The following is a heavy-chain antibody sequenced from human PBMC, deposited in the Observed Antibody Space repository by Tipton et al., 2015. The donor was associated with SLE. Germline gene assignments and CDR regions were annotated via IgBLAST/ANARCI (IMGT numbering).Heavy chain of an antibody. D-gene: IGHD1-26*01. CDR1: GGSVSSGGYY. V-gene: IGHV4-61*08. J-gene: IGHJ4*02. CDR2: INHSGST. CDR3: ARVGRYSGSWHVDFFDY. Sequence: GLVKPSETLSLTCTVSGGSVSSGGYYWSWIRQPPGKGLEWIGEINHSGSTNYNPSLKSRVTLSIDKSNNQFSLKLTSVTAADTAVYYCARVGRYSGSWHVDFFDYWGRGTLVTVSS.